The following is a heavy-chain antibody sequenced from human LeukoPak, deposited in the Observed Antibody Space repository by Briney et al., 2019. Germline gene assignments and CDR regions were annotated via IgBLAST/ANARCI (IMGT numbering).Heavy chain of an antibody. D-gene: IGHD6-19*01. CDR2: INPNTGGT. CDR1: GYTFSDHYAPHY. J-gene: IGHJ4*02. Sequence: GASVKVSCKASGYTFSDHYAPHYMHWVQQALGQGLEWMGWINPNTGGTNFAQNFQGRVTMTRDTSLSTVYMELSRLRSDDTAVYYCARDSSGWRPDFDYWGQGTLVTVSS. V-gene: IGHV1-2*02. CDR3: ARDSSGWRPDFDY.